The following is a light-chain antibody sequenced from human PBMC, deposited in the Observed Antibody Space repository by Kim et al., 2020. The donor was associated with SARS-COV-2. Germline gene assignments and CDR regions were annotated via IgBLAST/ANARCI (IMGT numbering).Light chain of an antibody. Sequence: DIQMTQSPYLVSASVGDRVTITCRASQVISSHLAWFQQTPGKPPKSLIYDASSLQSGVSSKFSGSGSGTEFTLTITDLQPEDFATYYCQHYSSYPPSFGGGTKVEI. J-gene: IGKJ4*01. V-gene: IGKV1-16*02. CDR1: QVISSH. CDR2: DAS. CDR3: QHYSSYPPS.